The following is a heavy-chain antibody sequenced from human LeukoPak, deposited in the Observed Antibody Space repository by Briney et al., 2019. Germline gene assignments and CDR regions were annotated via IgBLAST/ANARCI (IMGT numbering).Heavy chain of an antibody. J-gene: IGHJ4*02. D-gene: IGHD3-10*01. V-gene: IGHV3-30*01. CDR1: GFTFSTYA. CDR2: ISSGGTDE. CDR3: ARDSTYYYDSGSSGPHYFDN. Sequence: PGGSLRLSCAASGFTFSTYAMHWVRQAPGRGLEWVSLISSGGTDEYYADSVKGRFTISRDNSKNTLYRQLNSLRAEDTAVYYCARDSTYYYDSGSSGPHYFDNWGQGTLVTVSS.